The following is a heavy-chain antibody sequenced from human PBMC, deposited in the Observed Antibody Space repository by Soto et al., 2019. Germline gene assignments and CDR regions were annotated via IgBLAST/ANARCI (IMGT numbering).Heavy chain of an antibody. J-gene: IGHJ5*02. CDR2: IYYSGNT. CDR3: ARIPVDTSMIYWLDP. V-gene: IGHV4-61*08. D-gene: IGHD5-18*01. Sequence: PSETLSLTCTVSGGSVSSGDYYCSWIRQSPGKGLEWIGYIYYSGNTNYNPSLKSRVIISVDTSKNLFSLKLTSVTAADTAVYYCARIPVDTSMIYWLDPWGQGTLVTVS. CDR1: GGSVSSGDYY.